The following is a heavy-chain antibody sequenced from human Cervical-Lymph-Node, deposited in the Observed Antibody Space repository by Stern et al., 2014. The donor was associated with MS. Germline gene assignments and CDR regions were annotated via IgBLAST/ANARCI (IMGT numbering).Heavy chain of an antibody. V-gene: IGHV3-15*01. J-gene: IGHJ4*02. CDR2: IKSKTDGGTT. CDR3: TTAGYSGSYDFDY. Sequence: EVQLVESGGGLVKPGGSLRLSCAASGFTFSNAWMSWVRQAPGKGLEWVGRIKSKTDGGTTDYAAPVKGRFTISRDDSKNTLYLQMNSLKTEDTAVYYCTTAGYSGSYDFDYWGQGTLVTVSS. D-gene: IGHD1-26*01. CDR1: GFTFSNAW.